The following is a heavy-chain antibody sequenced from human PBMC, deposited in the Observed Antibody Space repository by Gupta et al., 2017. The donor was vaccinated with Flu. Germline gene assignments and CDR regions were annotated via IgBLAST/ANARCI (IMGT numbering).Heavy chain of an antibody. Sequence: GLEWIGEVNHGGSTNYNPSLQSRVTISIDASKNHFSLNLRSVTAAETAIYSCARYRIGLLPLPRGFTYYGMDVWGQGTAVTVSS. D-gene: IGHD6-25*01. V-gene: IGHV4-34*01. J-gene: IGHJ6*02. CDR2: VNHGGST. CDR3: ARYRIGLLPLPRGFTYYGMDV.